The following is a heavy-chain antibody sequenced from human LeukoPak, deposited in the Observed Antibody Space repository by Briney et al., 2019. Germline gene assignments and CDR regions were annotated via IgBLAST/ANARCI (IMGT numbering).Heavy chain of an antibody. CDR2: IYSGGNT. J-gene: IGHJ4*02. CDR1: GGSISRSAYY. CDR3: ARGVGARTDY. Sequence: PSETLSLTCSVSGGSISRSAYYWGWIRQPPGKGLEWIGSIYSGGNTFYNPSLKSRVTISVDTSKNQFSLNLDSVTAADTAVYYCARGVGARTDYWGQGTLVTVSS. V-gene: IGHV4-39*01. D-gene: IGHD1-26*01.